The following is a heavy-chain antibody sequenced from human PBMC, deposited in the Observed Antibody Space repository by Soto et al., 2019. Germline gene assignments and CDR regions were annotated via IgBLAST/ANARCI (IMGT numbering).Heavy chain of an antibody. V-gene: IGHV1-2*04. D-gene: IGHD1-1*01. J-gene: IGHJ6*02. Sequence: QVQLVQSGAEVKKPGASVKVSCKASGYTFTGYYMHWVRQAPGQGLEWMGWINPNSGGTNYAQKFQGWVTMTRDTSISTAYMELSRLRSDDTAVYYCARGELATGATYRDSYGMDVWGQGTTVTVSS. CDR1: GYTFTGYY. CDR3: ARGELATGATYRDSYGMDV. CDR2: INPNSGGT.